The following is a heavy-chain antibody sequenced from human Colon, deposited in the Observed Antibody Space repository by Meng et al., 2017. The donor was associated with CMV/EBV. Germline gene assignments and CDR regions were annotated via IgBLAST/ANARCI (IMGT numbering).Heavy chain of an antibody. CDR3: ARQDYYDSTLWGFQH. CDR2: IYYSGST. J-gene: IGHJ1*01. D-gene: IGHD3-16*01. V-gene: IGHV4-39*01. Sequence: SGGSVSSSSYYWGWIRQPPGKGLEWIGSIYYSGSTYYKPSLKSRVTISVDTSKNQFSLKLTSVTAADTAVYYCARQDYYDSTLWGFQHWGQGTLVTVSS. CDR1: GGSVSSSSYY.